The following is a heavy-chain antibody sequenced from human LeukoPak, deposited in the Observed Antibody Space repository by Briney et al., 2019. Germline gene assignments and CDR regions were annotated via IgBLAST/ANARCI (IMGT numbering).Heavy chain of an antibody. V-gene: IGHV1-8*01. CDR3: ASVSDDSSGYYLDNWFDP. CDR2: MNPNSGNT. Sequence: ASVKVSCKASGYTFTSYDINWARQATGQGLEWMGWMNPNSGNTGYAQKFQGRVTMTRNTSISTAYMELSSLRSEDTAVYYCASVSDDSSGYYLDNWFDPWGQGTLVTVSS. J-gene: IGHJ5*02. CDR1: GYTFTSYD. D-gene: IGHD3-22*01.